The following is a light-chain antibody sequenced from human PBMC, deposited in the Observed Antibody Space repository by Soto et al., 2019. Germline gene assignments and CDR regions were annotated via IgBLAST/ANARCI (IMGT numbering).Light chain of an antibody. Sequence: QSVLTQPPSASGTPGQRVTISCSGSSSNIAPNTVNWYQHLPGAAPQLLIFANDRRPSGVPDRFSGSRSGTSASLAISGLQSEDEVDYYCAAWDDSLNGYVFGTGTKLTVL. V-gene: IGLV1-44*01. CDR1: SSNIAPNT. J-gene: IGLJ1*01. CDR3: AAWDDSLNGYV. CDR2: AND.